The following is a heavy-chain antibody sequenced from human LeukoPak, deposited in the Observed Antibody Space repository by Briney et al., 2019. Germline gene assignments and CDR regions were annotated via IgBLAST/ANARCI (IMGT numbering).Heavy chain of an antibody. Sequence: SETLSLTCTVSVGSISNYYWSWVRQPPGKGLEWIGYIYYSGSGSTSYNPSLKSRVTISVDTSQNQLSLNLRSVTAADTAIYYCARYNGRSSAWYENYWGQGTLVTVS. CDR3: ARYNGRSSAWYENY. CDR2: IYYSGSGST. D-gene: IGHD6-19*01. CDR1: VGSISNYY. J-gene: IGHJ4*02. V-gene: IGHV4-59*01.